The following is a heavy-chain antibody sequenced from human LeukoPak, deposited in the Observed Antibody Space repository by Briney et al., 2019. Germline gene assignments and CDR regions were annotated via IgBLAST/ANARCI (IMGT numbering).Heavy chain of an antibody. Sequence: TGGSLRLSCAASGFTFSTYWMHWVRQAPGKGLVWVSGIRSDGSSTIYADSVKGRFTISRDNARNTLYLQVNSLRAEDTAVYYCARDSSGWGFDYWGQGSLVTVPS. CDR1: GFTFSTYW. CDR3: ARDSSGWGFDY. V-gene: IGHV3-74*01. CDR2: IRSDGSST. D-gene: IGHD6-25*01. J-gene: IGHJ4*02.